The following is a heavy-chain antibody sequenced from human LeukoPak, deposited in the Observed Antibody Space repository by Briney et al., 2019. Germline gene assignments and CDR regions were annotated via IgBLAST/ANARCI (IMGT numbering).Heavy chain of an antibody. CDR1: GYSFTSYW. D-gene: IGHD6-19*01. V-gene: IGHV5-51*01. Sequence: GESLKTSCKGSGYSFTSYWIGWVRQMPGKGLEWMGIIYPGDSDTRYSPSFQGQVTISADKSISTAYLQWSSLKASDTAMYYCARRMYSSGHHYGMDVWGQGTTVTVSS. CDR2: IYPGDSDT. J-gene: IGHJ6*02. CDR3: ARRMYSSGHHYGMDV.